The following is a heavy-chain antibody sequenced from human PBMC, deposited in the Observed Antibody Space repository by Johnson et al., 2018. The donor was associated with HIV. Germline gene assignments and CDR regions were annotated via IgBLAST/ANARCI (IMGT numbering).Heavy chain of an antibody. Sequence: EVHLVESGGGLVQPGGSLGLSCAASGFTFSKYAMTWVRQAPGEGLEWVSRFSGSDVNINDADSVKGRFTISRDNSKNTLYLQMNSLRAEDTAVYYCAKGLGWLQLGGAAFHIWGQGTMVTVSS. D-gene: IGHD5-24*01. J-gene: IGHJ3*02. CDR1: GFTFSKYA. CDR3: AKGLGWLQLGGAAFHI. CDR2: FSGSDVNI. V-gene: IGHV3-23*04.